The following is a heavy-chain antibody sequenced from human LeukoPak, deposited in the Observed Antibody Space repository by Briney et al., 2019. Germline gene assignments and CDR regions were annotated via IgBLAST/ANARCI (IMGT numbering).Heavy chain of an antibody. CDR2: IIPIFGTA. CDR1: GGTFSNYA. J-gene: IGHJ4*02. V-gene: IGHV1-69*06. D-gene: IGHD3-16*01. Sequence: GASVKVSCKASGGTFSNYAISWVRQAPGQGLEWMGGIIPIFGTANYAQKFRGRVTITADKSTRTAYMELSSLRSEDTAVYYCARDNDSRDPLHFDYWGQGTLVTVSS. CDR3: ARDNDSRDPLHFDY.